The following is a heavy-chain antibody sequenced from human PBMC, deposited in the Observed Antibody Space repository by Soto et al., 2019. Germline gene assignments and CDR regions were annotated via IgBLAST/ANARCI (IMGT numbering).Heavy chain of an antibody. D-gene: IGHD2-21*01. CDR1: GYTFINDW. CDR3: ARLLNIFDFDY. Sequence: LGESLKISCKGSGYTFINDWIGWVRQMPGKGLEWTGIIYPGDSDTRYSPSFQGQVTISADKSISTAYLQWSSLKASDTAIYYCARLLNIFDFDYWGQGTLVTVSS. V-gene: IGHV5-51*01. CDR2: IYPGDSDT. J-gene: IGHJ4*02.